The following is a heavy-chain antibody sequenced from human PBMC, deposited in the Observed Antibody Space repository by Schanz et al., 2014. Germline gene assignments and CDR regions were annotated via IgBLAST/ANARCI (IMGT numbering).Heavy chain of an antibody. CDR1: GFTFSSYA. CDR2: VPFDGSQK. J-gene: IGHJ4*02. V-gene: IGHV3-30*04. D-gene: IGHD1-1*01. CDR3: ARDRRNADLDY. Sequence: VQLVESGGGLVQPGGSLRLSCTASGFTFSSYALHWVRQAPGKGLEWVAFVPFDGSQKFYADSVKGRFTISRDNSKNTLYLQMNSLRPEDTAVYYCARDRRNADLDYWGQGTLVTVSS.